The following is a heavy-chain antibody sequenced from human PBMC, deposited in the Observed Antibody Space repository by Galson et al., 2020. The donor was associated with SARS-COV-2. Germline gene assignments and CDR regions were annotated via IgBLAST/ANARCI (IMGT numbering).Heavy chain of an antibody. V-gene: IGHV3-23*01. CDR3: VKDHSGSHYRHDY. D-gene: IGHD1-26*01. Sequence: TGGSLRLSCAASGFIFSDYYMSWVRQPPGKGLEWVSCISSSGASYYSDSMKGRFTISRDISKNTLYLQMNTLRVKDTAIYYCVKDHSGSHYRHDYWGQGTLVTVSS. CDR1: GFIFSDYY. J-gene: IGHJ4*02. CDR2: ISSSGAS.